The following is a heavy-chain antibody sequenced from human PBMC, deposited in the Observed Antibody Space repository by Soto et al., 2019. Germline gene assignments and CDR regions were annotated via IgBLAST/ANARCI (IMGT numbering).Heavy chain of an antibody. CDR2: IHDSGST. D-gene: IGHD3-22*01. CDR3: ARDRGHHDSTGYYQAPFDY. J-gene: IGHJ4*02. Sequence: PSETLSLTCTVSGGSISSYYWSWIRQPPGKGLEWIGYIHDSGSTHYNPSLKSRVTISVDASKNQFSLKLNSVIAADTAVYYCARDRGHHDSTGYYQAPFDYWGLGTLVTVSS. V-gene: IGHV4-59*01. CDR1: GGSISSYY.